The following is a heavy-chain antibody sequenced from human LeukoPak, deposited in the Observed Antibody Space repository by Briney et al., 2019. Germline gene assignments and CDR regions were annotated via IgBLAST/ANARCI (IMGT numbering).Heavy chain of an antibody. CDR2: IDWDDDK. CDR1: GFSLSTNAMC. D-gene: IGHD6-13*01. CDR3: ARIRIAAGYFDY. V-gene: IGHV2-70*11. J-gene: IGHJ4*02. Sequence: SGPALVKPTQSLTLTCTFSGFSLSTNAMCVSWIRQPPMKALEYHARIDWDDDKYYSTSLKTRLTISKDTSKNQVVLTMTNMDPVDTATYYCARIRIAAGYFDYWGQGTLVTVSS.